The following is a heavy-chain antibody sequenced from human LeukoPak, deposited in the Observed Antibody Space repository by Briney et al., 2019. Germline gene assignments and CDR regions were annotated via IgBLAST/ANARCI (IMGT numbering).Heavy chain of an antibody. Sequence: GGSLRLSCAASGFTFSSYGMHWVRQAPGKGLEWVAVISYDGSNKYYADSVKGRFTISRDNSKNTLYLQMNSLRAEDTAVYYCASGTYYDFWSGYFPSGAFDIWGQGTMVTVSS. CDR2: ISYDGSNK. CDR1: GFTFSSYG. V-gene: IGHV3-30*03. J-gene: IGHJ3*02. D-gene: IGHD3-3*01. CDR3: ASGTYYDFWSGYFPSGAFDI.